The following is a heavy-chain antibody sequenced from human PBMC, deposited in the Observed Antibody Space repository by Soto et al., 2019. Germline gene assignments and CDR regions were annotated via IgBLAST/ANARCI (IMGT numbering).Heavy chain of an antibody. CDR2: IYYSGST. D-gene: IGHD3-22*01. CDR1: GGSMYITGDY. Sequence: PLQTLRLRKTVVGGSMYITGDYGGWIRQPPGKGLEWIGSIYYSGSTYYNPSLKSRVTISVDTSKNQFSLKLSSVTAADTAVYYCARRFNYYDSSGYYSRFDYWGQGTLVTVSS. V-gene: IGHV4-39*01. CDR3: ARRFNYYDSSGYYSRFDY. J-gene: IGHJ4*02.